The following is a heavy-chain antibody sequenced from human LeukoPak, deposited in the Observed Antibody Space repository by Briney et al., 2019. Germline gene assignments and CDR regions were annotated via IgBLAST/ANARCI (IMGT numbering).Heavy chain of an antibody. CDR3: AKERSEVVVAATNY. Sequence: GGSLRLSCAASGFTFNSYAMTWVRQAPGKGLEWVSSITGGGDTTYYADSVRGRFTISRDNSKNTLSLQINSLRAEDTAVYYCAKERSEVVVAATNYWGQGPLVTVSS. V-gene: IGHV3-23*01. D-gene: IGHD2-15*01. J-gene: IGHJ4*02. CDR2: ITGGGDTT. CDR1: GFTFNSYA.